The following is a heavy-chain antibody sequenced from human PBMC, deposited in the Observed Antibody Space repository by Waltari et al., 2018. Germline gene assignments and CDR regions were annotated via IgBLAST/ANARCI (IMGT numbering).Heavy chain of an antibody. Sequence: EVQLLESGGGLVQPGGSLRLSCAASGFTFSSYAMSWVRQAPGKGLEWVSVIYSGGSTYYADSVKGRFTISRDNSKNTLYLQMNSLRAEDTAVYYGATQRGDNWKWWYFDLWGRGTLVIVSS. CDR1: GFTFSSYA. CDR2: IYSGGST. CDR3: ATQRGDNWKWWYFDL. V-gene: IGHV3-23*03. D-gene: IGHD1-20*01. J-gene: IGHJ2*01.